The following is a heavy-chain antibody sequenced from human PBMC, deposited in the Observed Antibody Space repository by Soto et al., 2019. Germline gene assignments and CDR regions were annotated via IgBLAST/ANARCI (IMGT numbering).Heavy chain of an antibody. CDR2: IYYSGST. V-gene: IGHV4-39*01. D-gene: IGHD3-16*02. CDR1: GGSISSSSYY. CDR3: AIIGTPSYDYIWGSYRMYDY. Sequence: QLQLQESGPGLVKPSETLSLTCTVSGGSISSSSYYWGWIRQPPGKGLEWIGSIYYSGSTYYNPSLKSRVTISVDTSKNQFSLKLSPVTAADTAVYYCAIIGTPSYDYIWGSYRMYDYWGQGTLVTVSS. J-gene: IGHJ4*02.